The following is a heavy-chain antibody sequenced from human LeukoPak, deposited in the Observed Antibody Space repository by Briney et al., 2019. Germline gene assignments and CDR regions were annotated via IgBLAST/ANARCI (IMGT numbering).Heavy chain of an antibody. CDR1: GGAINSGGYY. J-gene: IGHJ5*02. D-gene: IGHD2-2*01. CDR3: ARGKVIVVVPATWFDP. CDR2: IHYSGST. V-gene: IGHV4-31*03. Sequence: SETLSLTCTVSGGAINSGGYYWSWIRQHPGKGLGWIRYIHYSGSTYYNPSLKSRVTISLDTSNSHFSLQLSSVTAADTAVYYCARGKVIVVVPATWFDPWGQGTLVTVPS.